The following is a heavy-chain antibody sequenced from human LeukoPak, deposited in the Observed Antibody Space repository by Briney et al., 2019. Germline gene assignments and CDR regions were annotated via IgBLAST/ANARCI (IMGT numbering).Heavy chain of an antibody. CDR3: AREDGYSSSWYSDY. CDR1: GFTFSDYY. D-gene: IGHD6-13*01. Sequence: GGSLRLSCAASGFTFSDYYMSWVRQAPGKGLEWVSDISSTSIYTNYADSVKGRFTISRDNAKNSLYLQMNSLRAEDTAVYYCAREDGYSSSWYSDYWGQGTLVTVSS. V-gene: IGHV3-11*05. J-gene: IGHJ4*02. CDR2: ISSTSIYT.